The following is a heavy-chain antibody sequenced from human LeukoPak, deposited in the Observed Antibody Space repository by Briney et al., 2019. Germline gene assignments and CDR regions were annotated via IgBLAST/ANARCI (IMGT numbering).Heavy chain of an antibody. V-gene: IGHV1-18*04. CDR2: ISAYNGNT. CDR1: GYTFTGYY. CDR3: ARVWASSYYYDSSGPFDY. D-gene: IGHD3-22*01. Sequence: GASVKVSCKASGYTFTGYYMHWVRQAPGQGLEWMGWISAYNGNTNYAQKLQGRVTMTTDTSTSTAYMELRSLRSDDTAVYYCARVWASSYYYDSSGPFDYWGQGTLVTVSS. J-gene: IGHJ4*02.